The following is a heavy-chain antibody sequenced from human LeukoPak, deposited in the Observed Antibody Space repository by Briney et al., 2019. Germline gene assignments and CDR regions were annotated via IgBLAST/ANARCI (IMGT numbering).Heavy chain of an antibody. CDR3: ARGRYGYNSCDFDY. CDR2: IYYSGST. Sequence: PSETLSLTCTVSGGSISSSSSYWGWIRQPPGKGLEWIGSIYYSGSTNYNPSLKSRVTISVDTSKNQFSLKLSSVTAADTAVYYCARGRYGYNSCDFDYWGQGTLVTVSS. D-gene: IGHD5-24*01. CDR1: GGSISSSSSY. V-gene: IGHV4-39*07. J-gene: IGHJ4*02.